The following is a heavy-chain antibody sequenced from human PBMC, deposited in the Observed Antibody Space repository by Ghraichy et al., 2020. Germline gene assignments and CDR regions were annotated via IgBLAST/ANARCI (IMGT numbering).Heavy chain of an antibody. D-gene: IGHD1-14*01. Sequence: GGSLRLSCAASGFTFSNYYMHWIRQAPGKGLEWVSYISNSGSTTAYADSVKGRFTISRDNAKNALYLQMNSLRADDTAVYHCARGRHLNRYNGVDVWGQGTTVTVSS. CDR1: GFTFSNYY. CDR2: ISNSGSTT. J-gene: IGHJ6*02. CDR3: ARGRHLNRYNGVDV. V-gene: IGHV3-11*01.